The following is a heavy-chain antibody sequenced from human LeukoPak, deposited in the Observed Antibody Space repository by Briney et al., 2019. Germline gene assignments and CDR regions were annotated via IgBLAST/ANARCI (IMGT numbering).Heavy chain of an antibody. D-gene: IGHD2-15*01. J-gene: IGHJ4*01. CDR2: IYYSGSA. V-gene: IGHV4-39*07. CDR1: GGSISSNKYH. Sequence: SETLSLTCTVSGGSISSNKYHWAWIRQPPGKGLEYIGSIYYSGSAYHNPSLKSRATIALDTSKNQFSLRLTSVTAADTAVYYCARVEVVLDYRGQGTLVLVSS. CDR3: ARVEVVLDY.